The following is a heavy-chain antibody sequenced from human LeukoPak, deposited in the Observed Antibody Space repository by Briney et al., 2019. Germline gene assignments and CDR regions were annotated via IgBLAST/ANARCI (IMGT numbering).Heavy chain of an antibody. D-gene: IGHD5-12*01. Sequence: SETLSLTCTVSGGSISSSSYYWGWIRQPPGKGLEWLGSIYYSGSTYYNPSLKSRVTISVDTSKNQFSLKLSSVTAADTAVYHCARAKVVATTFDYWGQGTLVTVSS. CDR2: IYYSGST. V-gene: IGHV4-39*07. CDR3: ARAKVVATTFDY. J-gene: IGHJ4*02. CDR1: GGSISSSSYY.